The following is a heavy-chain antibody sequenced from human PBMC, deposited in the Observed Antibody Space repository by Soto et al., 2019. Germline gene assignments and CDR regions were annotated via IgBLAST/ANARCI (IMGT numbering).Heavy chain of an antibody. V-gene: IGHV2-5*02. CDR2: IYWDDDK. J-gene: IGHJ4*02. CDR3: AHRPSYCSGGSCYSGFDY. D-gene: IGHD2-15*01. CDR1: GFSLSTTGVG. Sequence: SGPTLVNPTQTLTLTCTFSGFSLSTTGVGVGWIRQPPGKAPECLGLIYWDDDKRYSPSLKSRLTITKDTSKNQVVLTMTNMDPVDTATYYCAHRPSYCSGGSCYSGFDYWGQGTLVTVSS.